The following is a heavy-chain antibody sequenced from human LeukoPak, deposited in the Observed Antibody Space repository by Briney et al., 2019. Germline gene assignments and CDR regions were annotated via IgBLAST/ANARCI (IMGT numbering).Heavy chain of an antibody. D-gene: IGHD3-10*01. CDR1: GFTFSDYG. J-gene: IGHJ4*02. CDR3: VRASGSFDY. Sequence: SGGSLRLSCAASGFTFSDYGIPWVRQAPGKGLEWVAVIWSDGSNKYYADSVKGRFTISRDNSKKTLYLQMNSLRVEDTAVYYCVRASGSFDYWGQGTLVTVSS. V-gene: IGHV3-33*01. CDR2: IWSDGSNK.